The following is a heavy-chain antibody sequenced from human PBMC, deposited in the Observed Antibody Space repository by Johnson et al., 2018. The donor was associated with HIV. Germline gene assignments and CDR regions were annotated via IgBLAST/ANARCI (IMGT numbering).Heavy chain of an antibody. D-gene: IGHD1-1*01. CDR1: GFTFSSYA. J-gene: IGHJ3*02. CDR2: ISYDGSNK. V-gene: IGHV3-30*04. CDR3: ARGFLTGTPSDAFDI. Sequence: VQLVESGGGVVQPGRSLRLSCAASGFTFSSYAMHWVRQAPGKGLEWVAVISYDGSNKYYADSVKGRFTISRDNSKNTMYLQMNSLRAEDKAVYYCARGFLTGTPSDAFDIWGQGTMVTVSS.